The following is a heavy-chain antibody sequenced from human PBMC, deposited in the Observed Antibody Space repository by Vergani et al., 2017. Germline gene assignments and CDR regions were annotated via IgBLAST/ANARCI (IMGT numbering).Heavy chain of an antibody. J-gene: IGHJ6*02. CDR2: INPSGGST. CDR3: ARENLRPGILDAPVDTAMISYGMDV. Sequence: QVQLVQSGAEVKKPGASVKVSCKASGYTFTSYYMHWVRQAPGQGLEWMGIINPSGGSTSYAQKFQGRVTMTRDTSTSTVYMELSSLRSEDTAVYYCARENLRPGILDAPVDTAMISYGMDVWGQGTTVTVSS. D-gene: IGHD5-18*01. CDR1: GYTFTSYY. V-gene: IGHV1-46*01.